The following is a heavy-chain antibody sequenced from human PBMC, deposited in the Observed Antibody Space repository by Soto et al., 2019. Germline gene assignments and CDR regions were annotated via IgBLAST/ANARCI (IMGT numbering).Heavy chain of an antibody. CDR3: ARGTVTGSEYNFYYYGMDV. J-gene: IGHJ6*02. Sequence: QVQLVQSGVEVKKPGSSVKVSCKASGGTLNSYAIDWVRQAPGQGLEWMGGIIPIFGNTYYAQRLQGRVKLTADESTRTAYMELSTLTSKDTAVYYCARGTVTGSEYNFYYYGMDVWGQGTTVIVSS. V-gene: IGHV1-69*12. D-gene: IGHD1-1*01. CDR1: GGTLNSYA. CDR2: IIPIFGNT.